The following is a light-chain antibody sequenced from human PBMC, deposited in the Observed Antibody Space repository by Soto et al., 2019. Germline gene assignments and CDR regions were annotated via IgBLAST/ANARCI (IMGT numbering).Light chain of an antibody. CDR2: DAS. V-gene: IGKV3D-11*01. J-gene: IGKJ5*01. Sequence: EIVCTQSPSTLSLSPGERAPLSCRVSQGVSSYLAWYQQKPGQAPRLLIYDASNRATGIPARFSGSGPGTDFTLTISSLEPEDFAVYYCQQRSNWHPSTFGQGRRLEIK. CDR1: QGVSSY. CDR3: QQRSNWHPST.